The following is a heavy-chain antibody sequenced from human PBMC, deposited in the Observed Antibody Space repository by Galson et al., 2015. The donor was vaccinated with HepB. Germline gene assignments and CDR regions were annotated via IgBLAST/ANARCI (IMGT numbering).Heavy chain of an antibody. CDR2: ISSSSTYK. D-gene: IGHD2-2*01. V-gene: IGHV3-21*01. CDR1: GFTFSTYS. J-gene: IGHJ4*02. CDR3: ARDWRPGGGEVVTIALFDY. Sequence: SLRLSCAVSGFTFSTYSMNWVRQAPGKGLEWVSSISSSSTYKYYADSVKGRFTISRDNAKKSLYLQMNSLRAEDTAVYYCARDWRPGGGEVVTIALFDYWGQGSLVTVSS.